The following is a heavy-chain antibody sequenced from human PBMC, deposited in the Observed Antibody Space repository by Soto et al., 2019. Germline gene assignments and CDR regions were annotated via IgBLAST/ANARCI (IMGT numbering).Heavy chain of an antibody. J-gene: IGHJ6*02. Sequence: GGSLRLSCAASGFTFSSYGMHWVRQAPGKGLEWVAVIWYDGSNKYYADSVKGRFTISRDNSKNTLYLQMNSLRAEDTAVYYCARGENDYGDYVFFFYYGMDVWGQGTTVTVSS. CDR1: GFTFSSYG. CDR3: ARGENDYGDYVFFFYYGMDV. V-gene: IGHV3-33*01. D-gene: IGHD4-17*01. CDR2: IWYDGSNK.